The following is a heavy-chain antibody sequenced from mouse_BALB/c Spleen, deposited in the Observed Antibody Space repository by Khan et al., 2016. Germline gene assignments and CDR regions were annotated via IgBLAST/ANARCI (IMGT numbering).Heavy chain of an antibody. V-gene: IGHV14-3*02. CDR2: IDPANGNT. CDR1: GFNIKDTY. D-gene: IGHD2-4*01. J-gene: IGHJ3*01. Sequence: VQLQQPGAELVKPGASVKLSCTASGFNIKDTYMHWVKQRPEQGLEWIGRIDPANGNTKYEPKFPGKATITADTSSNPAYLQPSSLTSEDTAVYYCARSPYDYDVGFAYWGQGTLVTVSA. CDR3: ARSPYDYDVGFAY.